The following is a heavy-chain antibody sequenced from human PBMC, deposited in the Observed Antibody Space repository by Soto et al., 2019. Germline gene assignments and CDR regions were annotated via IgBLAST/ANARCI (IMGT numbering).Heavy chain of an antibody. CDR2: VYNTGGT. CDR1: SGPSSSHN. V-gene: IGHV4-59*08. D-gene: IGHD1-1*01. CDR3: VRQGIGNLHGLVDV. Sequence: QVQLQQSGPGLVKPSETLSLTCTVSSGPSSSHNWGWIRQSPGRGLEWIGYVYNTGGTSYNPSLKSRVTISADTSANHISLTLSSVTAADMAIYYCVRQGIGNLHGLVDVWGQETTVSVSS. J-gene: IGHJ6*02.